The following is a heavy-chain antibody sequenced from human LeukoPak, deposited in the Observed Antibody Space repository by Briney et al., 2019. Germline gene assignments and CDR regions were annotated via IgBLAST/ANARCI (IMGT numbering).Heavy chain of an antibody. D-gene: IGHD6-19*01. CDR2: ISGSGGTI. V-gene: IGHV3-11*04. J-gene: IGHJ4*02. CDR3: ARDREAVAGTFDY. CDR1: GFTFSDYY. Sequence: PGGALRLSCAASGFTFSDYYMSWIRQAPGKGLDWVSYISGSGGTIYYADSVKGRFTISRDNANNSMYLQMNSMRAEAKAVYYCARDREAVAGTFDYWGQGTLVTVSS.